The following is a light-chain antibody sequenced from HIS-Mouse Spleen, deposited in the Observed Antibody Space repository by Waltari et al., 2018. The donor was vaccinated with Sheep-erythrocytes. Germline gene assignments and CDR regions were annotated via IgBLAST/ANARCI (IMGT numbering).Light chain of an antibody. J-gene: IGLJ1*01. Sequence: QSALTQPRSVSGSPGQSVTISCTGTSSDVGGYNYVSWYQQHPGKAPKLMIYDVSNRPPGVPDRFSCSKSGNTASLTISGLQAEDEADYYCCSYAGSYNHVFATGTKVTVL. V-gene: IGLV2-11*01. CDR1: SSDVGGYNY. CDR3: CSYAGSYNHV. CDR2: DVS.